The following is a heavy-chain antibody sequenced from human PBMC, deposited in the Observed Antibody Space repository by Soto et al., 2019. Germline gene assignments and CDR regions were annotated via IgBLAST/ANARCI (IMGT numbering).Heavy chain of an antibody. CDR2: IYGGGTT. Sequence: VQLVESGGGLIQPGGSLRLSCAASGFAVSSKYMTWGRQAPGKGLEWVSVIYGGGTTYYADSVKGRFTISRDTSKNTLYLQMNSLRAEDTAVYYCVQTTGWPGFDFWGQGTLVTVSS. V-gene: IGHV3-53*01. CDR1: GFAVSSKY. CDR3: VQTTGWPGFDF. D-gene: IGHD6-19*01. J-gene: IGHJ4*02.